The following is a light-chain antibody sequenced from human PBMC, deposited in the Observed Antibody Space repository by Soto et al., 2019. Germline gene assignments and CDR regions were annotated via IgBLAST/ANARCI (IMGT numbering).Light chain of an antibody. CDR3: QQFNAYPRT. J-gene: IGKJ1*01. CDR2: DAS. V-gene: IGKV1-13*02. CDR1: QDITSD. Sequence: AIQLTQSPSSLSASLGDTVIITCRASQDITSDLAWYQQRPDKAPVLLIYDASRLESGVPPRFGGGGSGTEFSLTISSLQPEDFATYFCQQFNAYPRTFGQGTKVDIK.